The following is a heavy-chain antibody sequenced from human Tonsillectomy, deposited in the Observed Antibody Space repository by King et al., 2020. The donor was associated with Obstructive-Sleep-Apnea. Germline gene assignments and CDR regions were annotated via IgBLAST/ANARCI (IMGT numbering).Heavy chain of an antibody. CDR1: GGSFSGYY. Sequence: VQLQQWGAGLLKPSETLSLTCAVYGGSFSGYYWSWIRQPPGKGLDWIGEINHSVSTNYNPSLKSRVTISVDTSKNQCSLKLSSVTAADTAVYYCARMVGGSGDGYNWGFDYWGQGTLVTVSS. CDR2: INHSVST. V-gene: IGHV4-34*01. J-gene: IGHJ4*02. D-gene: IGHD5-24*01. CDR3: ARMVGGSGDGYNWGFDY.